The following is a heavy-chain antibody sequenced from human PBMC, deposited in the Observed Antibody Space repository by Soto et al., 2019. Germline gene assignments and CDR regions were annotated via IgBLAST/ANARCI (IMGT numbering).Heavy chain of an antibody. CDR1: GYSFTSYW. CDR3: ARLTPTVTDYYYYYMDV. D-gene: IGHD4-17*01. V-gene: IGHV5-51*01. Sequence: GESLKISCKGSGYSFTSYWIGWVSQKTGKGLEWMGIIYPGDSDTRYSPSFQGQVTISADKSISTAYLQWSSLKASDTAMYYCARLTPTVTDYYYYYMDVWGKGTTVTVSS. J-gene: IGHJ6*03. CDR2: IYPGDSDT.